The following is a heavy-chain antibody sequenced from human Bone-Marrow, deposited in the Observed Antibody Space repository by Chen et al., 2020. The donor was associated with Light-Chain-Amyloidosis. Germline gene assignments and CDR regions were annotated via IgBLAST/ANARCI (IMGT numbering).Heavy chain of an antibody. CDR1: GYTFPNYW. D-gene: IGHD5-12*01. J-gene: IGHJ4*02. CDR2: IYPDDSYA. Sequence: EVQLEQSGPEVKKPGESLKISCKGSGYTFPNYWLGWVRQMPGKGLEWMGVIYPDDSYARYSPSFDGQVTISADKSITTAYLQWRSLKASDTAMYYCARRRDGYNFVYWGQGTLVTVSS. V-gene: IGHV5-51*01. CDR3: ARRRDGYNFVY.